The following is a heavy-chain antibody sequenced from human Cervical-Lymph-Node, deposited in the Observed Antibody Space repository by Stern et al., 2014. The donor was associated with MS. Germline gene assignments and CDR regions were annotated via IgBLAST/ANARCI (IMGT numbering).Heavy chain of an antibody. V-gene: IGHV1-58*01. CDR3: AASPPGGAFAT. D-gene: IGHD3-10*01. J-gene: IGHJ3*02. CDR2: IGVGNGNP. Sequence: QLGQSGPEVKEPGTSVKVSCKISGLPFSNSAVQWVRQSRGQPLEWIGWIGVGNGNPGYSGKFHESVTITRDMSTSTAYMELSSLRSEDTAVYYCAASPPGGAFATWGQGTLVTVSS. CDR1: GLPFSNSA.